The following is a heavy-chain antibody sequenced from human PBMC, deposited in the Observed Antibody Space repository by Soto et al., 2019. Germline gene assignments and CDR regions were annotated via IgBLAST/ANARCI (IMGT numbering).Heavy chain of an antibody. D-gene: IGHD1-26*01. CDR2: MSYDGSNE. CDR3: AIDGSHHVDY. J-gene: IGHJ4*02. CDR1: GFTFSHYA. V-gene: IGHV3-30*03. Sequence: QVQLVESGGGGVQPGRSLRLSCAASGFTFSHYAMHWGRQSPGQGLEWVALMSYDGSNEYYADSVKGRFTISRDNSKNALYRQMTSLRAEDTAGYYCAIDGSHHVDYWGQGTLVTVSS.